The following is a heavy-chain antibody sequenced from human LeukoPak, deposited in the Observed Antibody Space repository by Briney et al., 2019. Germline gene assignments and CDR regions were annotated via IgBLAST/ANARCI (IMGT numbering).Heavy chain of an antibody. Sequence: GRSLRLSCAASGFTFSSYGMHWVRQAPGKGLEWVAVIWYDGSNKYYADSVKGRFTISRDNSKNTLYLQMNSLRAEDTAVYYCAGAQTGYSSGGNWLDPWGQGTLVTVSS. V-gene: IGHV3-33*01. D-gene: IGHD6-19*01. CDR2: IWYDGSNK. CDR3: AGAQTGYSSGGNWLDP. J-gene: IGHJ5*02. CDR1: GFTFSSYG.